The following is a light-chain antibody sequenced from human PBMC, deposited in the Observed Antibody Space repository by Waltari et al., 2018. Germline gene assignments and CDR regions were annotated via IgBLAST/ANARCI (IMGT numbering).Light chain of an antibody. CDR2: KAS. CDR3: QQYTSFSLT. CDR1: QSISSC. V-gene: IGKV1-5*03. J-gene: IGKJ4*01. Sequence: DIQMTQSPSSLSASIGDRVTFTCRASQSISSCLAWYQQKPGKAPKPLISKASTLESGVPSRFSGSGSGTEFTLTISSLQTDDFATYYCQQYTSFSLTFGGGTTVEIK.